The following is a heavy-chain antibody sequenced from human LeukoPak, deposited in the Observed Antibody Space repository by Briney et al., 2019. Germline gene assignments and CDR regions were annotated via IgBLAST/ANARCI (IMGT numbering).Heavy chain of an antibody. CDR3: ARCREQWPPLAAFDI. Sequence: PSETLSLTCAVSGGSISSSNWWSWVRQPPGKGLEWIGEIYHSGSTNYNPSLKSRVTISVDKSKNQFSLKLSSVTAADTAVYYCARCREQWPPLAAFDIWGQGTMVTVSS. CDR1: GGSISSSNW. J-gene: IGHJ3*02. D-gene: IGHD6-19*01. CDR2: IYHSGST. V-gene: IGHV4-4*02.